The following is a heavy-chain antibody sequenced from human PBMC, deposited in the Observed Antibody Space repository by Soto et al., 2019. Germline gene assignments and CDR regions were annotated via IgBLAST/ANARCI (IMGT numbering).Heavy chain of an antibody. J-gene: IGHJ1*01. CDR1: GGSFSGYY. CDR3: ARGRIVVVTAMYFQH. D-gene: IGHD2-21*02. V-gene: IGHV4-34*01. Sequence: QVQLQQWGAGLLKPSETLSLTCAVYGGSFSGYYWSWIRQPPGKGLEWIGEINHSGSTNYNPSLKRRVTISVDTSKNQFSLKLRSVTAADTAVYYCARGRIVVVTAMYFQHWGQGTLVTVSS. CDR2: INHSGST.